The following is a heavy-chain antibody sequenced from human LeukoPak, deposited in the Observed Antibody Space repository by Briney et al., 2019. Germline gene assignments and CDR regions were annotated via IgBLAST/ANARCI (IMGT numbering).Heavy chain of an antibody. J-gene: IGHJ1*01. CDR1: GFTFSSYA. V-gene: IGHV3-23*01. CDR2: ISGSGGST. Sequence: PGGSLRLSCAASGFTFSSYAMSGVRQAPGKGLEWVSAISGSGGSTNYAPSVKGRFNISRDNSKHTLYLQMNSLRAEDTAVYYCAKTLFYDRGHETFQHWGQGTLVTVSS. CDR3: AKTLFYDRGHETFQH. D-gene: IGHD2/OR15-2a*01.